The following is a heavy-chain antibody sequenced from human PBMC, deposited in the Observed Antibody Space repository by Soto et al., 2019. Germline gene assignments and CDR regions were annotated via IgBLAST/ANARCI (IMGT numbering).Heavy chain of an antibody. J-gene: IGHJ6*02. V-gene: IGHV1-69*01. CDR1: GGTFSSYA. CDR2: IIPIFGTA. Sequence: QVQLVQSGAEVKKPGSSVKVSCKASGGTFSSYAISWVRQAPGQGLEWMGGIIPIFGTANYAQKFQGRVTMTADATTSTASMGRSSLRSEDTDVYYCGREGANGPGRRGYGMAVWGQGTTVTVSS. D-gene: IGHD1-26*01. CDR3: GREGANGPGRRGYGMAV.